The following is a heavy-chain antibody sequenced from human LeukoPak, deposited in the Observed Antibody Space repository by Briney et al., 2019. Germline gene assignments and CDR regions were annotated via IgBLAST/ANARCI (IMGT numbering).Heavy chain of an antibody. CDR2: INSDGSSR. CDR3: AKDSIVGAPMCY. CDR1: GFTFSSYW. Sequence: GGSLRLSCAASGFTFSSYWMHWVRQAPGKGLVWASRINSDGSSRSYADSVKGRFTISRDNSKNTLYLQMNSLRAEDTAVYYCAKDSIVGAPMCYWGQGTLVTVSS. D-gene: IGHD1-26*01. V-gene: IGHV3-74*01. J-gene: IGHJ4*02.